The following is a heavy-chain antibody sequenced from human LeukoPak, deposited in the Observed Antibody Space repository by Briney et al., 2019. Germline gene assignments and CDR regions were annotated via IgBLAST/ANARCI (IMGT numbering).Heavy chain of an antibody. CDR1: GGSISSYY. CDR3: ARAEGPGYCSSTSCPYYFDY. D-gene: IGHD2-2*01. V-gene: IGHV4-59*01. Sequence: SETLSLTCTVSGGSISSYYWSWIRQPPGKGLEWIGYIYYSGSTNYNPSLKSRVTTSVDTSKNQFSLKLSSVTAADTAVYYCARAEGPGYCSSTSCPYYFDYWGQGTLVTVSS. J-gene: IGHJ4*02. CDR2: IYYSGST.